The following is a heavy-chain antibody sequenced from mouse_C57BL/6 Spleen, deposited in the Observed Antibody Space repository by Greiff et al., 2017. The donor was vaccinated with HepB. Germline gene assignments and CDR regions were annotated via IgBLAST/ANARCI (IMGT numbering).Heavy chain of an antibody. Sequence: EVKLMESEGGLVQPGSSMKLSCTASGFTFSDYYMAWVRQVPEKGLEWVANINYDGSSTYYLDSLKSRFIISRDNAKNILYLQMSSLKSEDTATYYCARDKTYYTHYAMDYWGQGTSVTVSS. V-gene: IGHV5-16*01. CDR3: ARDKTYYTHYAMDY. J-gene: IGHJ4*01. D-gene: IGHD2-12*01. CDR2: INYDGSST. CDR1: GFTFSDYY.